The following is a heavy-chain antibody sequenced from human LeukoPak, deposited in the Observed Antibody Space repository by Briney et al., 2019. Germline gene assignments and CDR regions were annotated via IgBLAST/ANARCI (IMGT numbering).Heavy chain of an antibody. CDR2: INHSGST. D-gene: IGHD3-10*01. CDR3: ARGLLYYYGSGSYFWFDP. Sequence: PPETLSLTCAVYGGSFSGYYWSWIRQPPGKGLEWIGEINHSGSTNYNPSLKSRVTISVDTSKNQFSLKLSSVTAADTAVYYCARGLLYYYGSGSYFWFDPWGQGTLVTVSS. CDR1: GGSFSGYY. V-gene: IGHV4-34*01. J-gene: IGHJ5*02.